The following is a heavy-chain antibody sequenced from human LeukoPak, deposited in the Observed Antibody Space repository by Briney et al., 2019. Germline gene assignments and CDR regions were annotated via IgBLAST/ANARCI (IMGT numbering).Heavy chain of an antibody. CDR3: ARGGGYYDSSGYYPL. Sequence: PSETLSLTCTVSGGSISSSSYYWGWIRQPPGKGLEWIGSIYYSGSTYYNPSLKSRVTISVDTSKNQFSLKLSSVTAADTAVYYCARGGGYYDSSGYYPLWGQGTMVTVSS. V-gene: IGHV4-39*07. D-gene: IGHD3-22*01. J-gene: IGHJ3*01. CDR2: IYYSGST. CDR1: GGSISSSSYY.